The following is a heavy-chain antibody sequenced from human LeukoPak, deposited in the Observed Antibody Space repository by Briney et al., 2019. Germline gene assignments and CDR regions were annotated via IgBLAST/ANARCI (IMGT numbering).Heavy chain of an antibody. V-gene: IGHV4-39*07. J-gene: IGHJ4*02. CDR1: GGSISSTSGY. CDR2: INHSGST. CDR3: ARWSGQQLVGNFDY. Sequence: SETLSLTCTVSGGSISSTSGYWGWIRQPPGKGLEWIGEINHSGSTNYNPSLKSRVTISVDTSKNQFSLKLSSVTAADTAVYYCARWSGQQLVGNFDYWGQGTLVTVSS. D-gene: IGHD6-13*01.